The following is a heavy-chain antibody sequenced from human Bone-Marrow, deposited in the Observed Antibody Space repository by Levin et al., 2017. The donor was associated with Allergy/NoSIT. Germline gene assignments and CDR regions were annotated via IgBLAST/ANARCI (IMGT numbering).Heavy chain of an antibody. CDR3: ARVSYGDYWVPLDS. J-gene: IGHJ4*02. CDR2: IDWEDDK. Sequence: SGPTLVKPTETLTVTCTLSGFSISTIGMGVSWVRQPPGKALEWLARIDWEDDKYYNTYLRARLTISKDTSKNQVVLTMSNMDPVDTATYYCARVSYGDYWVPLDSWGQGTLVTVSS. D-gene: IGHD4-17*01. V-gene: IGHV2-70*11. CDR1: GFSISTIGMG.